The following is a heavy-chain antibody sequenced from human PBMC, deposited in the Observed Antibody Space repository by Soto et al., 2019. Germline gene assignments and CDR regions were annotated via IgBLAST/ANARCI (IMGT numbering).Heavy chain of an antibody. V-gene: IGHV1-18*01. J-gene: IGHJ5*02. D-gene: IGHD2-15*01. Sequence: ASVKVSCKTSGYTFSDFGITWVRQAPGQGLEWMGWIDTSIGHTNFAQKFDDRVTMTTDTSTNTAYLDLRRLRSDDTAVDYCARASSCSGGTCTTWFHPWGQGTLVTVSS. CDR1: GYTFSDFG. CDR2: IDTSIGHT. CDR3: ARASSCSGGTCTTWFHP.